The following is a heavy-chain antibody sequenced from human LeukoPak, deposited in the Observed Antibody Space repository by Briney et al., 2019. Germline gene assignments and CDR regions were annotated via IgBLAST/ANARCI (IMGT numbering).Heavy chain of an antibody. J-gene: IGHJ4*02. D-gene: IGHD3-10*01. Sequence: ASVKVSCTASGYTFTGYYMHWVRQAPGQGLEWMGWINPNSGGTNYAQKFQGRVTMTRDTSISTAYMELSRLRSDDTAVYYCARVGHGDTLYYFDYWGQGTLVTVSS. V-gene: IGHV1-2*02. CDR3: ARVGHGDTLYYFDY. CDR1: GYTFTGYY. CDR2: INPNSGGT.